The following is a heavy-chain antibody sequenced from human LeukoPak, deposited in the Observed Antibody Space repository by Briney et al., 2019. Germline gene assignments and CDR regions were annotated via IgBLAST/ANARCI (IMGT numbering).Heavy chain of an antibody. Sequence: GGSLRLSCASPGSTLSDYYVNWIRQAPGKGLERVSQIRNTGYSKYYADSVKGRFPNSRDNVKDSVSLQIHSLRVADSGMYYCAREEYGGNNFDYWGQGILVTVSS. J-gene: IGHJ4*02. CDR2: IRNTGYSK. D-gene: IGHD4-23*01. CDR3: AREEYGGNNFDY. V-gene: IGHV3-11*01. CDR1: GSTLSDYY.